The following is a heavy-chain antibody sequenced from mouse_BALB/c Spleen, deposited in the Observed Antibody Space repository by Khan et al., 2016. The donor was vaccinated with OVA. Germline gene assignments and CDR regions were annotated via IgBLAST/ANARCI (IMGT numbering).Heavy chain of an antibody. V-gene: IGHV1-4*01. CDR3: ARGGYGSFGY. Sequence: QVRLKQSGAELARPGASVKMSCKASGYIFTNYMMHWVKQRPGQGLEWIGDINPSSGYNNYNQKFKDKATLTADKSPSTAYMQLSSLTSEDSAVYYCARGGYGSFGYWGQGTLVTVSA. J-gene: IGHJ3*01. CDR2: INPSSGYN. D-gene: IGHD1-1*01. CDR1: GYIFTNYM.